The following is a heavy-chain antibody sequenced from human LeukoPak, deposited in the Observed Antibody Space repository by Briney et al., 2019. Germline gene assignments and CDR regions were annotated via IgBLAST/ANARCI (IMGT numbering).Heavy chain of an antibody. Sequence: ASVKVSCKASGYTFTGYYMHWVRQAPGQGLEWMGRINPNSGGTNYAQKFQGRVTMTRDTSISTAYMELSRLRSEDTAVYYCARVPGRGVYPYFDYWGQGTLVTVSS. J-gene: IGHJ4*02. CDR2: INPNSGGT. CDR3: ARVPGRGVYPYFDY. D-gene: IGHD5/OR15-5a*01. V-gene: IGHV1-2*06. CDR1: GYTFTGYY.